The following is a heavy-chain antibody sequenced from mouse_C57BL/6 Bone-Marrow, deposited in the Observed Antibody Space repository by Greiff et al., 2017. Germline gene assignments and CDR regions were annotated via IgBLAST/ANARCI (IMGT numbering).Heavy chain of an antibody. J-gene: IGHJ4*01. CDR1: GYTFTSYG. D-gene: IGHD1-1*01. V-gene: IGHV1-81*01. Sequence: QVQLQQSGAELARPGASVKLSCKASGYTFTSYGISWVKQRTGQGLEWIGEIYPRSGNTYYNEKFKGKATLTADKSSSTAYMELRSLTSEDSAVYCCARVPIDYYGSSSYYYAMGYWGQGTSVTVAS. CDR2: IYPRSGNT. CDR3: ARVPIDYYGSSSYYYAMGY.